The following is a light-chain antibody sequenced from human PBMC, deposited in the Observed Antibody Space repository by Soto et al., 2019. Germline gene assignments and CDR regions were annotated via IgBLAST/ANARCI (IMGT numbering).Light chain of an antibody. Sequence: QSVLTQPASVSGSPGQSIAISCTGTSSDVGGYNYVSWYQQHPGKAPKLLLSEVSNRPSGVSDRFSGSKSGNTASLTISGLQTQDEADYYCSSFTDRQSYLFGTGTKVTVL. CDR2: EVS. CDR3: SSFTDRQSYL. V-gene: IGLV2-14*01. CDR1: SSDVGGYNY. J-gene: IGLJ1*01.